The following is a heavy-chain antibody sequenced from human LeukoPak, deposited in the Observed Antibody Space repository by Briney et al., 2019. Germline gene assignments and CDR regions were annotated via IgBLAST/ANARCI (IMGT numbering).Heavy chain of an antibody. Sequence: PSETLSLTCTVSGGSISIYYWSWIRQPAGKGLEWSGRIYTSGSTNYNPSLKSRVTMSVDTPKNQFSLKLSSVTAADTAVYYCARDTSGYYYYYGMDVWGQGTTVTVSS. J-gene: IGHJ6*01. CDR3: ARDTSGYYYYYGMDV. V-gene: IGHV4-4*07. CDR1: GGSISIYY. D-gene: IGHD2-8*01. CDR2: IYTSGST.